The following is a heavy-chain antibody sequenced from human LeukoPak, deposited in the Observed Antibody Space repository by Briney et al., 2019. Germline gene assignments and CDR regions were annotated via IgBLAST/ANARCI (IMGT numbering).Heavy chain of an antibody. V-gene: IGHV4-34*01. Sequence: SETLSLTCAVYGGSFSGYYWSWIRQPPGKGLEWIGEINHSGSTNYNPSLKSRVTISVDTSKNQFSLKLSSVTAADTAVYYCASLAAAGTTNLDYWGQGTLVTVSS. J-gene: IGHJ4*02. CDR3: ASLAAAGTTNLDY. CDR2: INHSGST. CDR1: GGSFSGYY. D-gene: IGHD6-13*01.